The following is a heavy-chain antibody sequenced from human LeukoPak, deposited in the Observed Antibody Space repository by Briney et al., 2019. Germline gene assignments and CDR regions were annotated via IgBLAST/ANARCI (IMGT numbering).Heavy chain of an antibody. CDR2: ISYDGSDK. V-gene: IGHV3-30*03. D-gene: IGHD5-12*01. J-gene: IGHJ4*02. Sequence: GGSPRLSCAAPGFAFNTYWMSRVGQGPGKGLEWVAVISYDGSDKYYADSVKGGFTICRDNSKNTLYLQMNSLIAYDTAVYYFAGRAVDLFHFDYWGQGTLVSVSS. CDR3: AGRAVDLFHFDY. CDR1: GFAFNTYW.